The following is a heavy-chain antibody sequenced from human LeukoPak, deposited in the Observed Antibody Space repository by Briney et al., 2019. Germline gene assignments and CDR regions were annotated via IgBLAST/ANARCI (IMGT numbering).Heavy chain of an antibody. V-gene: IGHV4-34*01. CDR1: GGSFSGYY. J-gene: IGHJ6*03. CDR2: INHSGST. CDR3: ARVRYCSSTSCYSPSNYYYYYYMDV. D-gene: IGHD2-2*02. Sequence: SETLSLTCAVYGGSFSGYYWSWIRQPPGKGLEWIGEINHSGSTNYNPSLKSRVTISVDTSKNQFSLKLSSVTAADTAVYYCARVRYCSSTSCYSPSNYYYYYYMDVWGKGTTVTVSS.